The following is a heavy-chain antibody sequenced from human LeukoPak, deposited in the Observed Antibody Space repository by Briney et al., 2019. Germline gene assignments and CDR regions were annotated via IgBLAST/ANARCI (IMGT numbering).Heavy chain of an antibody. V-gene: IGHV3-66*02. D-gene: IGHD6-19*01. CDR3: AGAHYSSGWYVGGGYSFDY. CDR2: IYSGGST. CDR1: GFTVSSNY. Sequence: GGALRLSCAASGFTVSSNYMSGVRQTPGKGLEWVSVIYSGGSTYYADSVKGRFTISRDNSKNTLYLQMNSLRAEETAVYYCAGAHYSSGWYVGGGYSFDYWGQGTLVTVSS. J-gene: IGHJ4*02.